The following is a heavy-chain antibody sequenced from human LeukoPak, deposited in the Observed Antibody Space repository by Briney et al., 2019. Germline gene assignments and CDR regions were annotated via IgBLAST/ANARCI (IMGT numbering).Heavy chain of an antibody. D-gene: IGHD2-21*02. Sequence: GRSLRLSCAASGFTFSSYAMSWVRQAPGKGLEWVSAISGSGGSTYYADSMKGRFTISRDNSKNTLYLQMNSLRAEDTAVYYCAKVPPPFEGDPIDYWGQGTLVTVSS. CDR2: ISGSGGST. V-gene: IGHV3-23*01. J-gene: IGHJ4*02. CDR1: GFTFSSYA. CDR3: AKVPPPFEGDPIDY.